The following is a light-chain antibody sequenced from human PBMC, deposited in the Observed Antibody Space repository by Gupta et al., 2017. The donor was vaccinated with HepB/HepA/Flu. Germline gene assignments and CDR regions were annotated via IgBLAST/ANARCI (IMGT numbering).Light chain of an antibody. V-gene: IGKV3-15*01. CDR1: QSVSTN. Sequence: EIVMTQSPATLSVSPGERVTLSCGASQSVSTNLAWYQQKPGQAPKLLIYGASTRATGIPARFSGSGSGTEFTLTISSLQSEDFAVYYCQQYNNWPPWTFGQGTNVEVK. CDR3: QQYNNWPPWT. J-gene: IGKJ1*01. CDR2: GAS.